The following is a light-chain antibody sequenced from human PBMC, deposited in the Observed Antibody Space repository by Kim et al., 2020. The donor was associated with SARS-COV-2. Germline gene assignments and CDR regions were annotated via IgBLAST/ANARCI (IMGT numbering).Light chain of an antibody. J-gene: IGLJ3*02. Sequence: VSPGQTASITCSGDKWGDKYACWYQQKPGQSPVLVIYQDSKRPSGIPGRFSGSNSGNTATLTISGTQAMDEADYYCQAWDSSTAVFGGGTKLTVL. CDR3: QAWDSSTAV. V-gene: IGLV3-1*01. CDR2: QDS. CDR1: KWGDKY.